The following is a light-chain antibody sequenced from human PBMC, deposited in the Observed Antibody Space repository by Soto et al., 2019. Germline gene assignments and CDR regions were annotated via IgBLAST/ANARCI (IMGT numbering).Light chain of an antibody. V-gene: IGKV3-15*01. CDR3: QQYGSSGT. Sequence: EIVMTQSPATLSVSPGERVTXXXRASQSVRNELAWYQQRPGQAPRLLIYSASTRATGIPARFSGSGSGTEFTLTISRLEPEDFAVYYCQQYGSSGTFGQGTKVDI. CDR2: SAS. CDR1: QSVRNE. J-gene: IGKJ1*01.